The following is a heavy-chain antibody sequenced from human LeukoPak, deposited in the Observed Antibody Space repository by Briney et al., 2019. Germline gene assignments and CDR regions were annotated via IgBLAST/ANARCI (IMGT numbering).Heavy chain of an antibody. J-gene: IGHJ6*02. V-gene: IGHV1-2*02. CDR2: INPNSGGT. CDR3: ARGGAKYGSGSYPLGHYYYYGMDV. CDR1: GYTFTGYY. Sequence: GASVKVSCKASGYTFTGYYMHWVRQAPGQGHEWMGWINPNSGGTNYAQKFQGRVTMTRDTSISTAYMELSSLRSDDTAVYYCARGGAKYGSGSYPLGHYYYYGMDVWGQGTTVTVSS. D-gene: IGHD3-10*01.